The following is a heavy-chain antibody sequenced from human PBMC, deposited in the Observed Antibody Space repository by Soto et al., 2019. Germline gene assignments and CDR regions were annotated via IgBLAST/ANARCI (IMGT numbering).Heavy chain of an antibody. CDR2: IYSNGNT. V-gene: IGHV4-31*03. D-gene: IGHD3-9*01. CDR1: GGSIGSGGYY. Sequence: SETLSLTCTVSGGSIGSGGYYWSWIRQDPGKGLEWLGYIYSNGNTYYNPSLKSRLVISSDTSQNLFSLRLSSVTAADTGMYFCARCRLTIPQGFDSWGQGTMVTVSS. CDR3: ARCRLTIPQGFDS. J-gene: IGHJ3*02.